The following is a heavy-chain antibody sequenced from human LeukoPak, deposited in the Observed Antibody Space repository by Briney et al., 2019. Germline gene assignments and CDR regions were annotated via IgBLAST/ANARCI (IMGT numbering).Heavy chain of an antibody. J-gene: IGHJ6*03. V-gene: IGHV3-48*04. CDR2: ISNNGNIV. CDR1: GFTFSTYS. D-gene: IGHD3-10*01. CDR3: ARNVLLWFGESSNYMDV. Sequence: PGGSLRLSCAASGFTFSTYSMNWVRQAPGKGLEWVSYISNNGNIVYYVDSVKGRFTVSRDNAKNSLFLQMNSLRADDTAVYYCARNVLLWFGESSNYMDVWGKGTTVTISS.